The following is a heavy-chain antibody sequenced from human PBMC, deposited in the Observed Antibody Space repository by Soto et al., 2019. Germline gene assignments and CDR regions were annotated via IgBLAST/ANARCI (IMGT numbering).Heavy chain of an antibody. D-gene: IGHD3-3*01. CDR1: GFTFSSYA. Sequence: QVQLVESGGGVVQPGRSLRLSCAASGFTFSSYAMHWVRQAPGKGLEWVAVISYDGSNKYYADSVKGRFTISRDNSKNTMYLQMNSLRAEATAVYYCERESGWGFLEWLLNWGQGTLVTVSS. CDR2: ISYDGSNK. V-gene: IGHV3-30-3*01. CDR3: ERESGWGFLEWLLN. J-gene: IGHJ4*02.